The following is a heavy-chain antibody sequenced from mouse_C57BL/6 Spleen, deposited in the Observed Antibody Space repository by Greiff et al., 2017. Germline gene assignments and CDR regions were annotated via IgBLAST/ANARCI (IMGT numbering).Heavy chain of an antibody. CDR2: INYDGSST. CDR3: ARDHPGYFDY. CDR1: GFTFSDYY. J-gene: IGHJ2*01. V-gene: IGHV5-16*01. Sequence: EVKLVESEGGLVQPGSSMKLSCTASGFTFSDYYMAWVRQVPEKGLEWVANINYDGSSTYYLDSLKSRFIISRDNAKTILYLQMSSLKSEDTATYYCARDHPGYFDYWGQGTTLTVSS.